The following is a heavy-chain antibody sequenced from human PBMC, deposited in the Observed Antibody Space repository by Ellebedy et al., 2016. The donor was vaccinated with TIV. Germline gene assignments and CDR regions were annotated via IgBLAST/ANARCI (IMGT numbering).Heavy chain of an antibody. CDR2: IQWDDDK. CDR3: GHSRMGV. V-gene: IGHV2-5*02. J-gene: IGHJ6*02. CDR1: GFSLSTSGVG. Sequence: SGPTLVKPTQTLTLTCTFSGFSLSTSGVGVGWIRQPPGKALEWLALIQWDDDKRYSPSLKSRLTITKDTSKNQVVLTMTNMDPVDTPTYYCGHSRMGVWGQGTTVTVSS.